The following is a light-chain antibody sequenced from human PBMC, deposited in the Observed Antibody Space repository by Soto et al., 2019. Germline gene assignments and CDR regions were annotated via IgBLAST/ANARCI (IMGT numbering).Light chain of an antibody. CDR1: QSISDT. Sequence: EIVMTQSPATLSVSPGGKATLSCRASQSISDTLAWYQQKPGQAPRLLIYGASTRAPGFPARFSGSGSGTEFTLTISSLQPDDFATYYCQQYNSHWTFGQGTKVDIK. CDR2: GAS. V-gene: IGKV3-15*01. CDR3: QQYNSHWT. J-gene: IGKJ1*01.